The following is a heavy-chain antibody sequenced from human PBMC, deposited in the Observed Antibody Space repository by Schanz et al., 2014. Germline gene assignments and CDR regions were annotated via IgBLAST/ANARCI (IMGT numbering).Heavy chain of an antibody. Sequence: QAQMVESGGGVVQPGRSLRLSCAASGFTFSSYAMHWVRQAPGKGLEWVALISNDGSIKYYADSVEGRFTISRDNSRNTLYLQMNSLRTENTAVYYCASPSGYSDYGTYFDFWGQGTLVTVSS. CDR3: ASPSGYSDYGTYFDF. CDR2: ISNDGSIK. V-gene: IGHV3-30-3*01. D-gene: IGHD5-12*01. J-gene: IGHJ4*02. CDR1: GFTFSSYA.